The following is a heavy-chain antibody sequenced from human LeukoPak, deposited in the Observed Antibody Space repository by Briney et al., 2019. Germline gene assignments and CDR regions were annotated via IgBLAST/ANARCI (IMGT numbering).Heavy chain of an antibody. D-gene: IGHD3-3*01. J-gene: IGHJ5*02. V-gene: IGHV2-5*02. Sequence: SGPTLVNPTQTLTLTCTFSGFSLSTSGVGVGWIRQPPGKALEWLALIYWDDDKRYSPSLKSRLTITKDTSKNQVVLTMTNMDPVDTATYYCAHTLRFLEWLPNNWFDPWGQGTLVTVSS. CDR2: IYWDDDK. CDR3: AHTLRFLEWLPNNWFDP. CDR1: GFSLSTSGVG.